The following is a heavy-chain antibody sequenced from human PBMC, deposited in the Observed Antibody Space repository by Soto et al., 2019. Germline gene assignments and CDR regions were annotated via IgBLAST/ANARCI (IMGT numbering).Heavy chain of an antibody. CDR1: GFTFSSYA. Sequence: HPGGSLRLSCAASGFTFSSYAMHWVRQAPGKGLEWVAVISYDGSNKYYADSVKGRFTISRDNAKNSLYLQMNSLRADDTAVYYCARLPFPWGWFDPWGQGTLVTVSS. D-gene: IGHD3-16*01. J-gene: IGHJ5*02. CDR2: ISYDGSNK. V-gene: IGHV3-30-3*01. CDR3: ARLPFPWGWFDP.